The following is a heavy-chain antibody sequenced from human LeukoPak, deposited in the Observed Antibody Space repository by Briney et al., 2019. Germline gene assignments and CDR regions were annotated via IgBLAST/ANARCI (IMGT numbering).Heavy chain of an antibody. CDR3: AKGRRYSSSWPDYFDY. Sequence: GGSLRLSCATSGFTFSNYGMHWVRQAPGKGLEWVAFIRFDGSTKYYADSVKGRFTISRDNSKNTLYLQMNSLRAEDTAVYYCAKGRRYSSSWPDYFDYWGQGTLVTVSS. CDR1: GFTFSNYG. D-gene: IGHD6-13*01. V-gene: IGHV3-30*02. CDR2: IRFDGSTK. J-gene: IGHJ4*02.